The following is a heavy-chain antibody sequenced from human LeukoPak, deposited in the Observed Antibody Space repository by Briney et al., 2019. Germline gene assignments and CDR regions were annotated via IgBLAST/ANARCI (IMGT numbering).Heavy chain of an antibody. D-gene: IGHD6-13*01. Sequence: PSETLSLTCTVPGYSISSGYYWGWIRQPPGKGLEWIGSIYHSGSTYYNPSLKSRVTISVDTSKNQFSLKLSSVTAADTAVYYCARVVGSSWCYFDYWGQGTLVTVSS. CDR1: GYSISSGYY. V-gene: IGHV4-38-2*02. J-gene: IGHJ4*02. CDR2: IYHSGST. CDR3: ARVVGSSWCYFDY.